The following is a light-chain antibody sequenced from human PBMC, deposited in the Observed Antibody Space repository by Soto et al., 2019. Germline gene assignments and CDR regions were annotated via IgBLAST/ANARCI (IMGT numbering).Light chain of an antibody. J-gene: IGKJ1*01. CDR3: QQYGSSQT. V-gene: IGKV3-20*01. Sequence: VLTQCTGTLFMTSGERAALYWSGTQSVSSSYLAWYQQKPGQAPRLLIYGASSRATGIPDRFSGSGSGTDFTLTISRLEPEDFAVYYCQQYGSSQTFGQGTKVDIK. CDR1: QSVSSSY. CDR2: GAS.